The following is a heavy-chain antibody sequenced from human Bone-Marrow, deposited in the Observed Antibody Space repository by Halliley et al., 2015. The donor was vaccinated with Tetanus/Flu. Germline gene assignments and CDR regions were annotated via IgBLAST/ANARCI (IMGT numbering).Heavy chain of an antibody. D-gene: IGHD6-19*01. CDR2: IKQDGSRR. J-gene: IGHJ4*02. Sequence: GLEWVGIIKQDGSRRHYLDSVEGRFTITTDNAGNSMFLQMNSLRVEDTAGYYCFAGYGWEPEYWGRGTLVTVSS. CDR3: FAGYGWEPEY. V-gene: IGHV3-7*03.